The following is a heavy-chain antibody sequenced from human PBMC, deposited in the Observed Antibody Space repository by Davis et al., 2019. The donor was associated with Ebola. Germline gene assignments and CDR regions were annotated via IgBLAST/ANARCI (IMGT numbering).Heavy chain of an antibody. V-gene: IGHV4-59*03. CDR1: GVSISRHY. Sequence: PSETLSLTCTVSGVSISRHYWSWIRQPPGKRLEWIRSIYYTGNAYYNSSLASRATISVDTSKNQFSLKLTSVTAADTAMYYCSERGSSVWGQGTLVTVSS. CDR3: SERGSSV. D-gene: IGHD3-10*01. CDR2: IYYTGNA. J-gene: IGHJ4*02.